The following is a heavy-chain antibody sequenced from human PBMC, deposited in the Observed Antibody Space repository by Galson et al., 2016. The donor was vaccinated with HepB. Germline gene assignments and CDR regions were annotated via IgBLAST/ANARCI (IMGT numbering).Heavy chain of an antibody. D-gene: IGHD3-16*01. V-gene: IGHV3-7*01. CDR1: GSTFNRHW. J-gene: IGHJ6*02. CDR3: ARFGFANGLDV. Sequence: SLRLSCAASGSTFNRHWMGWVRQAPGKGLEWVANINLDATEKYYVDSVKGRFTIFGDIAKLSLYLQMNSLRVEDTAIYYCARFGFANGLDVWGLGTTVTVSS. CDR2: INLDATEK.